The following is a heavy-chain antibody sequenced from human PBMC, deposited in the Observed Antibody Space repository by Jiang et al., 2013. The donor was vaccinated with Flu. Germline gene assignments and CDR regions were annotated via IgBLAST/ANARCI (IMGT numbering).Heavy chain of an antibody. J-gene: IGHJ6*03. Sequence: GGGVVQPGRSLRLSCAASGFTFSSYGMHWVRQAPGKGLEWVAVISYDGSNKYYADSVKGRFTISRDNSKNTLYLQMNSLRAEDTAVYYCAKDSQGSGSYYYYYYMDVWGKGTTVTVSS. D-gene: IGHD1-26*01. CDR1: GFTFSSYG. V-gene: IGHV3-30*18. CDR2: ISYDGSNK. CDR3: AKDSQGSGSYYYYYYMDV.